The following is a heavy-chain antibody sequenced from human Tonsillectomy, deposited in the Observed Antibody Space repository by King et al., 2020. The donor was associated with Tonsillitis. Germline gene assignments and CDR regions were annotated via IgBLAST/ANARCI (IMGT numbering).Heavy chain of an antibody. CDR3: ARDRGILGYCSSTSCYTSGD. CDR1: GYTFTSYG. J-gene: IGHJ4*02. D-gene: IGHD2-2*02. CDR2: ISAYNGNT. Sequence: QLVQSGAEVKKPGASVKVSCKASGYTFTSYGISWVRQAPGQGLEWMGWISAYNGNTNYAQKLQGRVTMTTDTSTSTAYMELRSLRSDDTAVYYCARDRGILGYCSSTSCYTSGDWGQGTLVTVSS. V-gene: IGHV1-18*04.